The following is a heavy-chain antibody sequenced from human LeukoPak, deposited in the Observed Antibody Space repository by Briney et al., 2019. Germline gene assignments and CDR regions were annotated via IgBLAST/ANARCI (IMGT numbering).Heavy chain of an antibody. CDR1: GGSFSGYY. V-gene: IGHV4-34*01. D-gene: IGHD3-10*01. J-gene: IGHJ5*02. Sequence: SETLSLTCAVYGGSFSGYYWSWIRQPPGKGLEWIWEINHSRSTNYNPYLKSRVTISVDTSKNQFSLKLSSVTAADTAVYYCARDRLVGLWFGELSNNWFDPWGQGTLVTVSS. CDR3: ARDRLVGLWFGELSNNWFDP. CDR2: INHSRST.